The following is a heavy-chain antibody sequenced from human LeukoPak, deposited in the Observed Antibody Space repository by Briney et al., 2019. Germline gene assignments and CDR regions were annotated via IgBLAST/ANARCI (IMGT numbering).Heavy chain of an antibody. CDR1: GFTFSSYG. D-gene: IGHD4-17*01. Sequence: GGSLRLSCAASGFTFSSYGMHWVRQAPGKGLEWVAIISYDGSNKYYADSVKGRFTISRDNAKNSLYLQMNSLRAEDTAVYYCARTSNTVTTGASYFDYWGQGILVTISS. J-gene: IGHJ4*02. V-gene: IGHV3-30*03. CDR2: ISYDGSNK. CDR3: ARTSNTVTTGASYFDY.